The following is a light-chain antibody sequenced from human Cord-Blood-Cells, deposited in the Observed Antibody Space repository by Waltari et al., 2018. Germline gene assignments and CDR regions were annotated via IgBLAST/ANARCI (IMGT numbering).Light chain of an antibody. CDR3: QQYYSTPT. J-gene: IGKJ1*01. V-gene: IGKV4-1*01. CDR1: QSVLYSSNNKNY. CDR2: WAF. Sequence: DIVMTQSPDSLALSLGEMATINCKSSQSVLYSSNNKNYLAWYQQKTGQTPKLLIYWAFTRESGVPDRFSGSGSGTDFTLTISSLQAEDVAVYYCQQYYSTPTFGQGTKVEIK.